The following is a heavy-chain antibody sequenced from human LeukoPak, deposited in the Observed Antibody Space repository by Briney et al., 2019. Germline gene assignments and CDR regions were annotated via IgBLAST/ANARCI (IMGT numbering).Heavy chain of an antibody. Sequence: GGSLRLSCAASGFTVSSTYMSWLRQAPGKGLEWVSLIYTGGTTYYADSVKGRFTISRDNSENTLYLQMNSLRAEDTAVYYCARGITGSNNWFDPWGQGTLVPVSS. CDR1: GFTVSSTY. J-gene: IGHJ5*02. CDR2: IYTGGTT. D-gene: IGHD1-20*01. CDR3: ARGITGSNNWFDP. V-gene: IGHV3-53*01.